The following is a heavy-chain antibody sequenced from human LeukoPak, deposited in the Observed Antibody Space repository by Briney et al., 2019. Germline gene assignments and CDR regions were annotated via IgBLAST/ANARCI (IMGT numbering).Heavy chain of an antibody. Sequence: ASVKVSCKASGYSFTDYYIHWVRKAPGQGLEWMGIINPRDGYTNYAQKFQGRVTMTRDMATSTIYMQLSSLRSEDTAMYYCARLIAAQVIEYWGQGILVTVSS. CDR1: GYSFTDYY. D-gene: IGHD6-6*01. CDR2: INPRDGYT. V-gene: IGHV1-46*01. CDR3: ARLIAAQVIEY. J-gene: IGHJ4*02.